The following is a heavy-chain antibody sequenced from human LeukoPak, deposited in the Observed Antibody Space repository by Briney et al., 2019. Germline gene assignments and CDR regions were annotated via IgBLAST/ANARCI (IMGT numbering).Heavy chain of an antibody. CDR1: GGSINNYY. Sequence: SETLSLTCTVSGGSINNYYRSWIRQSPEKGLEWIGYIHDSGSTNYNPSLKGRVTISVDTSKNQFSLRLGSVTAADTAVYYCVRLDAAAGRYLQFYYWGQGTLVTVSS. D-gene: IGHD5-24*01. CDR3: VRLDAAAGRYLQFYY. V-gene: IGHV4-59*08. CDR2: IHDSGST. J-gene: IGHJ4*02.